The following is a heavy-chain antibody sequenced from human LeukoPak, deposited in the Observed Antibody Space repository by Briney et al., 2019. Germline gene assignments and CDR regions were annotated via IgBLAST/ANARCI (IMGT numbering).Heavy chain of an antibody. CDR1: GYIFTSYG. J-gene: IGHJ4*02. V-gene: IGHV1-18*01. D-gene: IGHD3-16*02. CDR2: ISAYNGNI. Sequence: ASVKVSCKASGYIFTSYGISWVRQAPGQGLERMGWISAYNGNINYAQKFQGRVTMTTDTSTSTAYMDLRSLRSDDTAVYYCARYGDNDYVWGSHRYTSFDYWGQGTLVTVSS. CDR3: ARYGDNDYVWGSHRYTSFDY.